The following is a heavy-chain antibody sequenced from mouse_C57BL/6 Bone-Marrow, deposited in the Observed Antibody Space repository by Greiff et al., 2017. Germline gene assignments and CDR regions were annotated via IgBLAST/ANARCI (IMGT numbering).Heavy chain of an antibody. Sequence: EVKVVESGGGLVKPGGSLKLSCAASGFTFSSYTMSWVRQTPEKRLEWVATISGGGGNTYYPDSVKGRFTISRDNAKNTLYLQMSSLRSEDTALYYCARHDWDDHFDYWGQGTTLTVSS. CDR1: GFTFSSYT. CDR3: ARHDWDDHFDY. CDR2: ISGGGGNT. V-gene: IGHV5-9*01. D-gene: IGHD4-1*01. J-gene: IGHJ2*01.